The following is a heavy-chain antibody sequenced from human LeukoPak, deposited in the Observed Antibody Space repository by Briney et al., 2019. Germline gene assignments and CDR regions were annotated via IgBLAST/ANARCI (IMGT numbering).Heavy chain of an antibody. CDR3: AKHIYGVVSIQQ. V-gene: IGHV3-15*01. Sequence: GGSLRLSCAASGFTFRDAWMTWVRQAPGKGLEWVGRIRSKTDGGTTDYAVSVQGRFTISRDDSKNTLYLQMSSLKTEDTAVYYCAKHIYGVVSIQQWGEGTLVSVSS. CDR2: IRSKTDGGTT. CDR1: GFTFRDAW. D-gene: IGHD3-3*01. J-gene: IGHJ1*01.